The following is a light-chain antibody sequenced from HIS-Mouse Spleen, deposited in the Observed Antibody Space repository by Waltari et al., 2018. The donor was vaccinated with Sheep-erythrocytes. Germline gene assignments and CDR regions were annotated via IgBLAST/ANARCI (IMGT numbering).Light chain of an antibody. CDR1: SSDVGSYNL. CDR3: CSYAGSSTPWV. J-gene: IGLJ3*02. Sequence: QSALTQPASVSGSPGQSITIFCTGTSSDVGSYNLVSWYQQHPGKAPKLMIYEGSKRRSGVSNRFSGSRSGKTASLTISGLQAEDEADYYCCSYAGSSTPWVFGGGTKLTVL. V-gene: IGLV2-23*01. CDR2: EGS.